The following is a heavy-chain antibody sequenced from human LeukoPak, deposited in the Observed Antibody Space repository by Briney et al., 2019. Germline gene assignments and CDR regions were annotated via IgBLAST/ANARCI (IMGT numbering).Heavy chain of an antibody. J-gene: IGHJ4*02. CDR2: IWYDGSNK. Sequence: GRSLRLSCAASGFTFSSYGMHWVRQAPGKGLEWVAVIWYDGSNKYYADSVKGRFTISRDNSKNTLYLQMNSLRAEDTAVYYCARGGYSSGWYSLGYWGQGTLVTVSS. V-gene: IGHV3-33*01. CDR3: ARGGYSSGWYSLGY. CDR1: GFTFSSYG. D-gene: IGHD6-19*01.